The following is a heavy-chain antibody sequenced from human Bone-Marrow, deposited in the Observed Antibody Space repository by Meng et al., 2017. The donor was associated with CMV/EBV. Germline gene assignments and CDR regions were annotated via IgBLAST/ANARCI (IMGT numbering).Heavy chain of an antibody. D-gene: IGHD3-22*01. CDR2: ISGRSNTI. CDR3: ASEIGNYYDISGYYFLGYFDC. V-gene: IGHV3-11*04. J-gene: IGHJ4*02. CDR1: GFTFSDYY. Sequence: GESLKISCAASGFTFSDYYMSWIRQAPGKGLEWVSYISGRSNTIYYADSVKGRFTISRDNARNSLFLQMSSLRAEDTAVYYCASEIGNYYDISGYYFLGYFDCWGQGNQVNVAS.